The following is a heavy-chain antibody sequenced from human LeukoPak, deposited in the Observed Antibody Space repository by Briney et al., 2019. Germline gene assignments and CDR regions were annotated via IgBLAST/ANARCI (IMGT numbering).Heavy chain of an antibody. CDR2: IYWNDDK. V-gene: IGHV2-5*01. CDR1: GFSLSTSGVS. Sequence: YGPTLMKPTQTLTLTCTISGFSLSTSGVSVGWIRQPPGKALEWLALIYWNDDKDYSPSLKNRLTITKDTSDNQVVLTVTNMDPVDTATYYCAHKGSYGTFDYWGQGTLVTVSS. J-gene: IGHJ4*02. D-gene: IGHD5-18*01. CDR3: AHKGSYGTFDY.